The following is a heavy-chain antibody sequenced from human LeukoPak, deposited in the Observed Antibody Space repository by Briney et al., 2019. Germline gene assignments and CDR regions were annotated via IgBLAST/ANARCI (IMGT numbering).Heavy chain of an antibody. D-gene: IGHD3-10*01. CDR3: ARGFWQPLDY. V-gene: IGHV3-23*01. J-gene: IGHJ4*02. CDR2: ISGAGGST. Sequence: GGSLRVSCAASGFTFSNNAMSWVRQAPGKGLEWVSTISGAGGSTYYVDSVKGRFSISRDSSKNTVYLQMNSLRAEDTAVYYCARGFWQPLDYWGQGTLVTASS. CDR1: GFTFSNNA.